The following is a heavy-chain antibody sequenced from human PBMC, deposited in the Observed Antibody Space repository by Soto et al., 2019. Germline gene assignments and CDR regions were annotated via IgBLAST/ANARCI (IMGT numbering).Heavy chain of an antibody. Sequence: ASVKVSCKASGYTFTSYGISWVRQAPGQGLEWMGWISAYNGNTNYAQKLQGRVTMTTDTSTSTAYMELRSLRSDDTAVYYCARDAYYDFWSGSKRWFDPWGQGTLVTVPQ. D-gene: IGHD3-3*01. J-gene: IGHJ5*02. CDR3: ARDAYYDFWSGSKRWFDP. V-gene: IGHV1-18*01. CDR1: GYTFTSYG. CDR2: ISAYNGNT.